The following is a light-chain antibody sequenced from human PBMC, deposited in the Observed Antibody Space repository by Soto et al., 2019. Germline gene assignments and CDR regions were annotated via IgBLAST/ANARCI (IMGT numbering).Light chain of an antibody. CDR1: QSISSW. J-gene: IGKJ4*01. CDR3: QQYNSYSPLT. Sequence: DIQMTQSPSTLSASVGDRVTITCRASQSISSWLAWYQQKPGEAPKLLIYDDSSLESGVPSRFSGSGSGTEFTLTNSSLQPDDFATYYCQQYNSYSPLTFGGGTKVEIK. V-gene: IGKV1-5*01. CDR2: DDS.